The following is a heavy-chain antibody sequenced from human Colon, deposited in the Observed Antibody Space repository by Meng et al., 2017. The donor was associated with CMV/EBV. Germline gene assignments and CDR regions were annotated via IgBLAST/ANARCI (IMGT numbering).Heavy chain of an antibody. CDR2: IYHSGYT. CDR3: ARGNIVVVPTAGNWFDP. D-gene: IGHD2-2*01. Sequence: SGTLSLTCTISGYSFSSGYYWGWIRQPPGKGLEWIGSIYHSGYTYYNPSLKSRVTISVDTSKNQFSLKLSSVTAADTAVYYCARGNIVVVPTAGNWFDPWGQGTLVTVSS. CDR1: GYSFSSGYY. V-gene: IGHV4-38-2*02. J-gene: IGHJ5*02.